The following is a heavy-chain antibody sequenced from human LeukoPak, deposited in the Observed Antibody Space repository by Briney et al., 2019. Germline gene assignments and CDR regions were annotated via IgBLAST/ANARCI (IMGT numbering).Heavy chain of an antibody. V-gene: IGHV3-23*01. CDR3: AKDMELAS. CDR2: INGRGVST. CDR1: GFKFSTYA. J-gene: IGHJ5*02. D-gene: IGHD1-26*01. Sequence: GGSLRLSCAASGFKFSTYAMSWVRQAPGKGLEWVACINGRGVSTYYADSVKGRYTISRDNSKNTLYLQMNNLRGEDTAEYYCAKDMELASWGQGTLVTVSS.